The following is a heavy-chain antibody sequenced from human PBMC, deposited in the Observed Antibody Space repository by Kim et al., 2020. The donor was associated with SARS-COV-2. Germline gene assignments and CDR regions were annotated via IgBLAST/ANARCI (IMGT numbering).Heavy chain of an antibody. D-gene: IGHD3-16*01. CDR3: ARRGGRDWYFDL. Sequence: NSHPTRQSRVTISVDTSKNQLSLKLSSVPAADTAVYYCARRGGRDWYFDLWGRGTLVTVSA. V-gene: IGHV4-4*09. J-gene: IGHJ2*01.